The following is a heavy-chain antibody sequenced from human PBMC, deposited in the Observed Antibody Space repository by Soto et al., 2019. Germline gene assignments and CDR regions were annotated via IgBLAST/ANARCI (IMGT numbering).Heavy chain of an antibody. CDR2: IDPNSGGT. V-gene: IGHV1-2*04. CDR3: ARTHCSSTRCYVGSWDY. CDR1: GYTFTGYY. Sequence: ASVKVSCKASGYTFTGYYMHWVRQAPGQGLEWMGWIDPNSGGTNYAQKFQGWVTMTRDTSISTGYMELSRLRSDDTAVYYCARTHCSSTRCYVGSWDYWGQGTLVTVSS. D-gene: IGHD2-2*01. J-gene: IGHJ4*02.